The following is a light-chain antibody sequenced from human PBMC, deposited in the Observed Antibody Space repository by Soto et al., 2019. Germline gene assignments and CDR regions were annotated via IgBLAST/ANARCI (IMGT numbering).Light chain of an antibody. J-gene: IGKJ1*01. V-gene: IGKV3-15*01. CDR1: QSINNIN. Sequence: EIVMTQSPATLSVSPGERATLSCRASQSINNINLAWYQQKPGQAPRLLIYGASTRATGIPARFSGSGYGTEFTLTISSLQSEDSAVYYCQQYDKWPPSTFGQGTKVEIK. CDR2: GAS. CDR3: QQYDKWPPST.